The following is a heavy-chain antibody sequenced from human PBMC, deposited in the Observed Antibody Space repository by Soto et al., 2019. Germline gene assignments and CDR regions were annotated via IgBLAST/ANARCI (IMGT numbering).Heavy chain of an antibody. CDR2: ISGYNGNT. J-gene: IGHJ3*02. CDR1: GYTFTSYG. V-gene: IGHV1-18*01. CDR3: GRERNSLKGRGQQDAFNI. Sequence: ASVEVSCKASGYTFTSYGISWVRQAPGQGLEWMGWISGYNGNTNYAQKFQGRVTMTTDTSTSTAYMELRSLRSDDTAVYYCGRERNSLKGRGQQDAFNIGGQGKM. D-gene: IGHD1-7*01.